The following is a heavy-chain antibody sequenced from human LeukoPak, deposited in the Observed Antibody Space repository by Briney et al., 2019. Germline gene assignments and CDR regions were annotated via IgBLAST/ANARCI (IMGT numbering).Heavy chain of an antibody. CDR2: IKQDGGNK. V-gene: IGHV3-7*04. CDR1: GFTFSNYS. CDR3: ARLRPYSSSWYAYYGMDV. Sequence: PGGSLRLSCAASGFTFSNYSMSWVRQAPGKGLEWVANIKQDGGNKYYVDSVKGRFIISRDNAKNSLYLQMDSLRAEDTAVYYCARLRPYSSSWYAYYGMDVWGQGATVTVSS. J-gene: IGHJ6*02. D-gene: IGHD6-13*01.